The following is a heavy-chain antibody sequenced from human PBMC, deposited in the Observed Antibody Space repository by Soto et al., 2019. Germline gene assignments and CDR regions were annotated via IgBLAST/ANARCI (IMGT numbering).Heavy chain of an antibody. V-gene: IGHV1-8*01. CDR2: MNPKSGNA. CDR3: ARGRFKGDTWLDF. Sequence: QVQLVQSGAEVEKPGASVRVSCQASGYTFIDHDLNWVRQAPGQGLEWMGWMNPKSGNAGSVQRFQDRVTMTRNTSINTAYLELTNLRSDDTAIYYCARGRFKGDTWLDFWGQGSVVTVSS. CDR1: GYTFIDHD. J-gene: IGHJ5*01. D-gene: IGHD3-16*01.